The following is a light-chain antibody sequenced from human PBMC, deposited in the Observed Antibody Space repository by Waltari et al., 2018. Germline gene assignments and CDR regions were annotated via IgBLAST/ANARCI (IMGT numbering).Light chain of an antibody. CDR2: DVY. CDR3: SLYTSSGVV. J-gene: IGLJ2*01. Sequence: QSALTQPASVSGSPGQAIIISCTGTGSDVGGYDYVSWYQQYPGKAPRLIIYDVYNRPSGVSNRFSGSKSDNTASLTISGLQAEDESVYYCSLYTSSGVVFGGGTKLTVL. V-gene: IGLV2-14*01. CDR1: GSDVGGYDY.